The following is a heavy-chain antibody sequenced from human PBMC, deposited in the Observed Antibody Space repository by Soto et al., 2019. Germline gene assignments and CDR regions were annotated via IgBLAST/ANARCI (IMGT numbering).Heavy chain of an antibody. Sequence: QVQLVQSGAEVKKPGSSVKVSCKASGGTFSSYAISWVRQAPGQGLEWMGGIIPIFGTANYAQKFQGRVTITADKSTSTAYMGLSSLRSEDTAVYYCARESYYYDSSGYTACFDPWGQGTLVTVSS. V-gene: IGHV1-69*06. J-gene: IGHJ5*02. CDR2: IIPIFGTA. D-gene: IGHD3-22*01. CDR3: ARESYYYDSSGYTACFDP. CDR1: GGTFSSYA.